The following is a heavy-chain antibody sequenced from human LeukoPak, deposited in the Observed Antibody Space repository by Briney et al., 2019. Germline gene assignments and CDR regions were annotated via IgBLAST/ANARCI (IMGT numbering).Heavy chain of an antibody. D-gene: IGHD3-22*01. J-gene: IGHJ4*02. CDR1: GFTFSSYW. CDR3: ARDYPHYYDSSGYYPGYFDY. V-gene: IGHV3-7*01. Sequence: GGSLRLSCVASGFTFSSYWMTWVRQAPGKGLEWVANIKQDGSEKYYVDSVKGRFTISRDNAKNSLYLQMNSLRAEDTAVYYCARDYPHYYDSSGYYPGYFDYWGQGTLVTVSS. CDR2: IKQDGSEK.